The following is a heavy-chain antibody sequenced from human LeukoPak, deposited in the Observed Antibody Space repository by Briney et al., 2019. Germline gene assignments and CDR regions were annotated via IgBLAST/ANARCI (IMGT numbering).Heavy chain of an antibody. V-gene: IGHV4-39*01. CDR3: ARHYDFWSGYYEFDY. CDR2: IYYSGST. Sequence: SETLSLTCTVSGGSISSSSYYWGWIRQPPGKGPEWIGSIYYSGSTYYNPSLKSRVTISVDTSKNQFSLKLSSVTAADTAVYYCARHYDFWSGYYEFDYWGQGTLVTVSS. J-gene: IGHJ4*02. CDR1: GGSISSSSYY. D-gene: IGHD3-3*01.